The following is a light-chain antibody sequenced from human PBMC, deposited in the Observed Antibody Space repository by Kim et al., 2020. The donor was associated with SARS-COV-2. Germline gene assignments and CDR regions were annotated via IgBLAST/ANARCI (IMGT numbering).Light chain of an antibody. CDR1: SLRSYY. J-gene: IGLJ3*02. CDR2: GKN. V-gene: IGLV3-19*01. CDR3: NSRDSSGNHWV. Sequence: SSELTQDPAVSVALGQTVRITCQGDSLRSYYASWYQQKPGQAPVLVIYGKNNRPSGIPDRFSGSSSGNTASLTITGAQAEDEADYYCNSRDSSGNHWVFGAG.